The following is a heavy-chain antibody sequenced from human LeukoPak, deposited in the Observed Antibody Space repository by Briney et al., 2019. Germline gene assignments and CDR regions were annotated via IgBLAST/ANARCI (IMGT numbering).Heavy chain of an antibody. Sequence: GASVKVSCKASGYTFTSYGISWVRQAPGQGLERMGWISAYNGNTNYAQKLQGRVTMTTDTSTSTAYMELRSLRSDDTAVYYCARPTDFWSGYYGIYYYYMDVWGKGTTVTVSS. CDR1: GYTFTSYG. CDR3: ARPTDFWSGYYGIYYYYMDV. D-gene: IGHD3-3*01. V-gene: IGHV1-18*01. J-gene: IGHJ6*03. CDR2: ISAYNGNT.